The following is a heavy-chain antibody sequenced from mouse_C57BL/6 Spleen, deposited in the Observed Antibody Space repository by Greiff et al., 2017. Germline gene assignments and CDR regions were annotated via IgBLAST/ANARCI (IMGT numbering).Heavy chain of an antibody. CDR3: AREAGDYGFAY. D-gene: IGHD2-13*01. CDR2: IYPGDGDT. J-gene: IGHJ3*01. Sequence: VQLQQSGAELVKPGASVKISCKASGYAFSSSWMNWVKQRPGKGLEWIGQIYPGDGDTNYNGKFKGKATLTADKSSSTAYMQLSSLTSEDSAVYFCAREAGDYGFAYWGQGTLVTVSA. V-gene: IGHV1-80*01. CDR1: GYAFSSSW.